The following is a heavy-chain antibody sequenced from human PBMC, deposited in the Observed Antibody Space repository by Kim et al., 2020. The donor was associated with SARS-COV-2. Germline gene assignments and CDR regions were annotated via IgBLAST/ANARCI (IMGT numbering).Heavy chain of an antibody. V-gene: IGHV3-21*01. CDR1: GFTFSSYS. Sequence: GGSLRLSCAASGFTFSSYSMNWVRQAPGKGLEWVSSISSSSSYIYYADSVKGRFTISRDNAKNSLYLQMNSLRAEDTAVYYCARLDWGYCSSTSCYTDYWGQGTLVTVSS. CDR2: ISSSSSYI. J-gene: IGHJ4*02. D-gene: IGHD2-2*02. CDR3: ARLDWGYCSSTSCYTDY.